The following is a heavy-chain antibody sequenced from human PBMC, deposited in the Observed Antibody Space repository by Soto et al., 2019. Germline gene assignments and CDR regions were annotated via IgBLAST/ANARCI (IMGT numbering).Heavy chain of an antibody. D-gene: IGHD6-6*01. CDR2: IYYSGRT. CDR1: GGSINRDADY. V-gene: IGHV4-30-4*02. J-gene: IGHJ4*02. CDR3: ARDRSNSPDYFDY. Sequence: SDALSRTGAGSGGSINRDADYWSWIRQPPGKGLEWIGHIYYSGRTYYSPSLESRLTISLDTSKNQFSLRLSSVNASDTAVYYCARDRSNSPDYFDYWGPGTLVHASP.